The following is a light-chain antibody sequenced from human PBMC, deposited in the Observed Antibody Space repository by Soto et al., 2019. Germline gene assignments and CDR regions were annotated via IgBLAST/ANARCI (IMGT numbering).Light chain of an antibody. V-gene: IGLV2-14*01. CDR3: SSYTSSSIV. Sequence: QSALTQPASVSGSPGQSVTISCTRTSSDVGGYNYVSWYQQHPGKAPKLMIYEVSNRPSGVSNRFSGSKSGNTASLTISGLQAEDEADYYCSSYTSSSIVFGTGTQVTVL. J-gene: IGLJ1*01. CDR1: SSDVGGYNY. CDR2: EVS.